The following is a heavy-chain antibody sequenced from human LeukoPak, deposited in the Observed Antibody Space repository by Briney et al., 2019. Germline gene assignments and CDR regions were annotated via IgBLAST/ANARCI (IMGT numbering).Heavy chain of an antibody. V-gene: IGHV4-34*01. CDR3: ARVLEGSSGQHWYFDL. CDR1: GGSFSGYY. J-gene: IGHJ2*01. CDR2: INHSGST. Sequence: SETLSLTCTVYGGSFSGYYWSWIRQPPGKGLEWIGEINHSGSTNYNPSLKSRVTISVDASKNQFSLRLSSVTAADTAVYYCARVLEGSSGQHWYFDLWGRGTLVTVSS. D-gene: IGHD6-19*01.